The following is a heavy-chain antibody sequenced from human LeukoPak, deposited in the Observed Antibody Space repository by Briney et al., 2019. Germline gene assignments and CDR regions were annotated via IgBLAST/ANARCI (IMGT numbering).Heavy chain of an antibody. V-gene: IGHV3-74*01. CDR2: ISNDGSST. CDR3: ARTRSNYFDY. J-gene: IGHJ4*02. Sequence: GGSLRLSCAASGFTFSSYWMHWVRQAPGKGLVWVSRISNDGSSTIYADSVKGRFTISRDNAKNTLFLQMNSLRAEDTTVYYCARTRSNYFDYWGQGTLVTVSS. CDR1: GFTFSSYW.